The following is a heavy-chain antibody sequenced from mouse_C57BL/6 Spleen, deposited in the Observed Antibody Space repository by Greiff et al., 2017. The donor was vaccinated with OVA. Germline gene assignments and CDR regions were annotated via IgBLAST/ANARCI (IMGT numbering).Heavy chain of an antibody. J-gene: IGHJ1*03. D-gene: IGHD5-1*01. CDR1: GFTFSDYY. Sequence: EVKLMESEGGLVQPGSSMKLSCTASGFTFSDYYMAWVRQVPEKGLEWVANINYDGSSTYYLDSLKSRFIISRENAKNILYLQMSSLKSEDTATYYCARDRSNWYFDVWGTGTTVTVSS. CDR3: ARDRSNWYFDV. V-gene: IGHV5-16*01. CDR2: INYDGSST.